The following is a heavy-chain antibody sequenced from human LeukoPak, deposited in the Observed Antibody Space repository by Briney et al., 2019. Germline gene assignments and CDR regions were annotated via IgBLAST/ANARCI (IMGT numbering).Heavy chain of an antibody. V-gene: IGHV4-59*01. CDR3: ARAPFTIFGVANWFDP. Sequence: PSETLSLTCTVSGGSISSYYWSWIRQPPGKGLEWIGYIYYSGSTNYNPSLKSRVTISVDTSKNQFSLKLSSVTAADTAVYYCARAPFTIFGVANWFDPWGQGTLVTVSP. J-gene: IGHJ5*02. D-gene: IGHD3-3*01. CDR2: IYYSGST. CDR1: GGSISSYY.